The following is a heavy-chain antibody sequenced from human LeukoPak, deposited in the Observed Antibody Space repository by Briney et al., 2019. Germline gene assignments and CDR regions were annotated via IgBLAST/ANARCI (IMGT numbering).Heavy chain of an antibody. Sequence: ASVKVSCKASGYTFTSYYMHWVRQAPGQGLEWMGWINPNSGGTNYAQKFQGWVTMTRDTSISTAYMELSRLRSDDTAVYYCAKAPGRSCTDVRCYHFDYWGQGNLVIVSS. CDR2: INPNSGGT. CDR3: AKAPGRSCTDVRCYHFDY. D-gene: IGHD2-8*01. CDR1: GYTFTSYY. J-gene: IGHJ4*02. V-gene: IGHV1-2*04.